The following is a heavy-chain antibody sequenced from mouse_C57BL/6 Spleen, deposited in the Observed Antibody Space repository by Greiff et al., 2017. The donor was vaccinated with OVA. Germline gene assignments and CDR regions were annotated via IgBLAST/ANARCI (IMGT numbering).Heavy chain of an antibody. Sequence: EVKLVESGGGLVQPGGSMKLSCAASGFTFSDAWMDWVRQSPEKGLEWVAEIRNKANNHATYYAESVKGRFTISRDDSKSSVYLQMNSLRAEDTGIYYCTRRGYDGYFHWYFDVWGTGTTVTVSS. J-gene: IGHJ1*03. CDR3: TRRGYDGYFHWYFDV. V-gene: IGHV6-6*01. CDR1: GFTFSDAW. D-gene: IGHD2-3*01. CDR2: IRNKANNHAT.